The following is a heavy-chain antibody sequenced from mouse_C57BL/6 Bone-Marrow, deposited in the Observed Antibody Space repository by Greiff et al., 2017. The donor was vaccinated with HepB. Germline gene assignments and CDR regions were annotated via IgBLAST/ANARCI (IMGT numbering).Heavy chain of an antibody. CDR1: GYTFTDYY. J-gene: IGHJ2*01. Sequence: QVQLQQSGPELVKPGASVKISCKASGYTFTDYYINWVKQRPGQGLEWIGWIFPGSGSTYYNEKFKGKATLTVDKSSSTAYMLLSSLTSEDSAVYFCARGFITTVVATPYYFDYWGQGTTLTVSS. CDR3: ARGFITTVVATPYYFDY. D-gene: IGHD1-1*01. V-gene: IGHV1-75*01. CDR2: IFPGSGST.